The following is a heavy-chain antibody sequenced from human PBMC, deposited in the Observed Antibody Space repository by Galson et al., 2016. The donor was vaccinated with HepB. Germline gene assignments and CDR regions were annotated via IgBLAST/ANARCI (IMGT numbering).Heavy chain of an antibody. V-gene: IGHV3-53*01. D-gene: IGHD2-2*01. CDR2: IYSGGST. Sequence: SLRLSCAASGFTVSSNFMSWVRQAPGKGLEWVSVIYSGGSTYYADSVKGRFTISRDNSKNTLYLQMSSLRAEDTAVYYCARGRERHLVAAFDNWGQGTLVTVSS. J-gene: IGHJ4*02. CDR3: ARGRERHLVAAFDN. CDR1: GFTVSSNF.